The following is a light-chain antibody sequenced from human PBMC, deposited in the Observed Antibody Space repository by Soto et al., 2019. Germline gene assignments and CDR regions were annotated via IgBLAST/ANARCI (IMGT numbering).Light chain of an antibody. CDR2: WAS. V-gene: IGKV4-1*01. J-gene: IGKJ2*01. Sequence: DIVMTKSPDSLAVSLGERATINCTSSQSVLDSSTNKNYLSWYHQKPGQPPQLLIHWASIRESGVPDRFSGSGSRTDFTLTISSLQAEDVAIYYCQQYYETPHTFGLGTKLEIK. CDR1: QSVLDSSTNKNY. CDR3: QQYYETPHT.